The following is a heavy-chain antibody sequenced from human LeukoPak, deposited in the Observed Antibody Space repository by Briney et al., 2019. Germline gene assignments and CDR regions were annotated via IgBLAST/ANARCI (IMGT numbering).Heavy chain of an antibody. J-gene: IGHJ4*02. Sequence: SGGSLRLSCAASGFTFSSYAMSWVRQAPGKGLEWVSAISGRGRSTYYAASVKGRFTISRDNSKNTLYLQMNSLRAEDTAVYYCAKESAAAVNDYWGQGTLVTVSS. CDR3: AKESAAAVNDY. CDR2: ISGRGRST. CDR1: GFTFSSYA. V-gene: IGHV3-23*01. D-gene: IGHD6-13*01.